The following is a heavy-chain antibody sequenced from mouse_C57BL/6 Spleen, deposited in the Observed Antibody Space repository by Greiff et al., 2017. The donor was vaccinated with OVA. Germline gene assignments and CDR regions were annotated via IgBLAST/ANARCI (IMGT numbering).Heavy chain of an antibody. CDR3: ARSGNRYYFDY. J-gene: IGHJ2*01. CDR2: IYPGSGNT. V-gene: IGHV1-76*01. D-gene: IGHD2-1*01. CDR1: GYTFTDYY. Sequence: QVQLQQSGAELVRPGASVKLSCKASGYTFTDYYINWVKQRPGQGLEWIARIYPGSGNTYYNEKFKGKATLTAEKSSSTAYMQLSSLTSEDSAVYFCARSGNRYYFDYWGQGTTLTVSS.